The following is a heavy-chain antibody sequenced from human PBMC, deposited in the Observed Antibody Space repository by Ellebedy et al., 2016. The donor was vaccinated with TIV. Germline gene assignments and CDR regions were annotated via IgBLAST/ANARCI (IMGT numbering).Heavy chain of an antibody. CDR1: GGSITSYY. CDR3: ARVYPDTGYSSGWLLDY. Sequence: SETLSLTCTVSGGSITSYYWSWIRQPPGKGLEWIGYIYYSGSTNYNPSLKSRVTISVDTSKNQFSLKLSSVTAADTAVYYCARVYPDTGYSSGWLLDYWGQGTLVTVSS. J-gene: IGHJ4*02. D-gene: IGHD6-19*01. CDR2: IYYSGST. V-gene: IGHV4-59*13.